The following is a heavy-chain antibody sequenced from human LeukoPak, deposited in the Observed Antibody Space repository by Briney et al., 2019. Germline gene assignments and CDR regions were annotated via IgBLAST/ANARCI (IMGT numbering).Heavy chain of an antibody. V-gene: IGHV3-30*04. CDR1: GLTFSSYA. CDR2: ISYDGSNK. Sequence: PGGPLRLSCAASGLTFSSYAMHWVRQAPGKGLEWVAVISYDGSNKYYADSVKGRFTISRDNAKNSLYLQMNSLRDEDTAVYYCARDSGVDAHIDYWGRGTLVTVSA. J-gene: IGHJ4*02. D-gene: IGHD3-3*01. CDR3: ARDSGVDAHIDY.